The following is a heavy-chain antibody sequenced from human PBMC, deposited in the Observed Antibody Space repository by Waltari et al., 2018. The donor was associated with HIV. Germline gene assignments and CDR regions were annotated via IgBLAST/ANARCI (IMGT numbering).Heavy chain of an antibody. D-gene: IGHD5-18*01. CDR2: ISRSASAT. CDR1: GFNLHVYC. Sequence: EVQFLVAGGGLVGPGGSLRLSCLASGFNLHVYCQTWVRQAPGKGLEWVSSISRSASATYSADSVKGRATISRDNSMDMLSLHINSLTVDDAAVYHCVTSGYNFVEFGHRLDFWGRGILVTVS. V-gene: IGHV3-23*01. CDR3: VTSGYNFVEFGHRLDF. J-gene: IGHJ4*02.